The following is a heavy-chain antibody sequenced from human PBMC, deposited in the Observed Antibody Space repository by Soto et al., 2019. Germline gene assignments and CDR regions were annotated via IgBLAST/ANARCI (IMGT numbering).Heavy chain of an antibody. J-gene: IGHJ4*02. CDR3: ATGFCGGECFRFDY. V-gene: IGHV1-24*01. CDR2: FDPEDGET. CDR1: GYTLSVLS. D-gene: IGHD2-21*01. Sequence: ASLKVSCKVSGYTLSVLSMHWVRQAPGKGLEWMGYFDPEDGETTYAQKFQGRVTMTKDTSTDTAYMELSSLRSEDTAVYYCATGFCGGECFRFDYWGQGTLVTVSS.